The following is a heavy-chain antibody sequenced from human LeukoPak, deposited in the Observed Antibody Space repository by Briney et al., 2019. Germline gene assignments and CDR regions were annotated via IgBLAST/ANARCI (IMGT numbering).Heavy chain of an antibody. J-gene: IGHJ4*02. CDR2: INPNSGGT. Sequence: GASVKVSCKASGYTFTSYYVHWVRQAPGQGLEWRGWINPNSGGTNYAQKFQGRVTMTRDTSISTAYMELSRLRSDDTAVYYCARVVSSNYYGSGSYRGSFDYWGQGTLVTVSS. CDR3: ARVVSSNYYGSGSYRGSFDY. D-gene: IGHD3-10*01. V-gene: IGHV1-2*02. CDR1: GYTFTSYY.